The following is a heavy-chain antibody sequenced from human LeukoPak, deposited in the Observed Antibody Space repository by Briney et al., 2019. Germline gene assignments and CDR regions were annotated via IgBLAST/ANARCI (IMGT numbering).Heavy chain of an antibody. Sequence: GGSLRLSCAASGFTFSSYWMHWVRQAPGKGLVWVSRINSDGSSTSYADSVKGRFTIARDNAKNTLYLQMNSLRAEDTAVYYCARDSPIRGFDYWGQGTLVTVSS. J-gene: IGHJ4*02. CDR2: INSDGSST. D-gene: IGHD3-10*01. CDR1: GFTFSSYW. V-gene: IGHV3-74*01. CDR3: ARDSPIRGFDY.